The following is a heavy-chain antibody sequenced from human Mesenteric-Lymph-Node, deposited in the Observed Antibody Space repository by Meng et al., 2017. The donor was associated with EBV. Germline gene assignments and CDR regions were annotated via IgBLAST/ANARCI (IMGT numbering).Heavy chain of an antibody. CDR1: GDSVSSNSAA. D-gene: IGHD3-3*02. CDR3: ARVAVGISSFDY. CDR2: TYYRSKWYN. J-gene: IGHJ4*02. V-gene: IGHV6-1*01. Sequence: VQLPQSGPGLVKPSKTLYLTRALSGDSVSSNSAAWNWIRQSPSRGLEWLGRTYYRSKWYNDYAVSVKSRITINPNTSKNQFSLQLNSMTPEDAAVYYCARVAVGISSFDYWGEKTLVTVSS.